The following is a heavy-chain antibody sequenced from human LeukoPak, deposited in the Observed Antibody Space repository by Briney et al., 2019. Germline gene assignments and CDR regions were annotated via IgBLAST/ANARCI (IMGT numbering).Heavy chain of an antibody. CDR2: ISSNGGST. Sequence: GGSLRPSCSASGFTFSSYAMHWVRQAPGKGLEYVSAISSNGGSTYYADSVKGRFTISRDNSKNTLYLQMSSLRPEDTAVYYCLKDLRDIAVAATPDYWGQGTLVTVSS. D-gene: IGHD6-13*01. CDR1: GFTFSSYA. J-gene: IGHJ4*02. V-gene: IGHV3-64D*06. CDR3: LKDLRDIAVAATPDY.